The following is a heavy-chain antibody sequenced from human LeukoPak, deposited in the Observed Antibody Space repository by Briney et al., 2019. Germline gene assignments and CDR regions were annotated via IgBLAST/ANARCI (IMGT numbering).Heavy chain of an antibody. CDR2: INWNGGST. J-gene: IGHJ4*02. CDR1: GFTFDDYG. Sequence: RAGGPLRLSCAASGFTFDDYGMSWVRQAPGKGLEWVSGINWNGGSTGYADSVKGRFTISRDNAKNSLYLQMNSLRAEDTALYYCARDSSSGWYGEDYWGQGTLVTVSS. V-gene: IGHV3-20*04. D-gene: IGHD6-19*01. CDR3: ARDSSSGWYGEDY.